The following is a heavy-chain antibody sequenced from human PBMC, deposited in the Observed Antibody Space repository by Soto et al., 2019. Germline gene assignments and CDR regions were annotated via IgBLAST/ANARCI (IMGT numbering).Heavy chain of an antibody. D-gene: IGHD3-9*01. CDR2: INPNGGST. CDR3: ARGDYDVLTGYYPLDF. CDR1: GYTLTRYY. V-gene: IGHV1-46*01. J-gene: IGHJ4*02. Sequence: ASVKVSCKASGYTLTRYYMHWVRQAPGQGLAWMGIINPNGGSTSYAQNYQGRITMTSDTSTTTVYMELSSLRSEDTAVYFCARGDYDVLTGYYPLDFWGQGTLVTVSS.